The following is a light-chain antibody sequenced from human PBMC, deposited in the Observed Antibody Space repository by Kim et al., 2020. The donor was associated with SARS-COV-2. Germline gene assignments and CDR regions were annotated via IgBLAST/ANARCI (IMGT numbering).Light chain of an antibody. CDR3: QTWGTGIRV. V-gene: IGLV4-69*01. J-gene: IGLJ3*02. Sequence: SVKLTCTLSSGHGSYPIAWYQQQPEKGPRYLMKLNSDGSHSKGDGIPVRFSGSSSGAERYLTISSLQSEDEADYYCQTWGTGIRVFGGGTQLTVL. CDR2: LNSDGSH. CDR1: SGHGSYP.